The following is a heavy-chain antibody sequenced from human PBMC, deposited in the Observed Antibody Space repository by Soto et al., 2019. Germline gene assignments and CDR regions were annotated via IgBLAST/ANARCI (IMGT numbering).Heavy chain of an antibody. CDR2: IKSKTDGGTT. V-gene: IGHV3-15*07. J-gene: IGHJ3*02. CDR3: TTDISSGWYDAFDI. CDR1: GFTFSNAW. D-gene: IGHD6-19*01. Sequence: EVQLVESGGGLVKPGGSVRLSCAASGFTFSNAWMNWVRQAPGKGLEWVGRIKSKTDGGTTDYAAPVKGRFTISRDDSKNTLYLQMNSLKTEDTAVYYCTTDISSGWYDAFDIWGQGTMVTVSS.